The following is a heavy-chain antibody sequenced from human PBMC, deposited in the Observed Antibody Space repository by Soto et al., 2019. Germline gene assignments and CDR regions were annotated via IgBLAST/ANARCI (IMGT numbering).Heavy chain of an antibody. CDR1: GYSFTSYW. CDR2: IYPGDSDT. V-gene: IGHV5-51*03. CDR3: ASPATYCSSTSCRFDY. D-gene: IGHD2-2*01. Sequence: EVQLVQSGAEVKKPGESLKISCKGSGYSFTSYWIGWVRQMPGKGLEWMGIIYPGDSDTRYSPSFQGQVTISSDKSISTAYLQWSSLKASDTAMYYCASPATYCSSTSCRFDYWGQGTLVTVSS. J-gene: IGHJ4*02.